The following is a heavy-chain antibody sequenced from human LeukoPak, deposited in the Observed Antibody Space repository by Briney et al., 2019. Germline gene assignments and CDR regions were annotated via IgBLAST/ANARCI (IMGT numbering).Heavy chain of an antibody. D-gene: IGHD1-26*01. Sequence: PGGSLRLSCAASGFTFSSYAMSWVRQAPGKGLEWVSAISGSGGSTYYADSVKGRFTNSRDNSKNTLYLQMNSLRAEDTAVYYCAKVGVSGSYPYYYYGMDVWGQGTTVTVSS. CDR2: ISGSGGST. J-gene: IGHJ6*02. CDR3: AKVGVSGSYPYYYYGMDV. CDR1: GFTFSSYA. V-gene: IGHV3-23*01.